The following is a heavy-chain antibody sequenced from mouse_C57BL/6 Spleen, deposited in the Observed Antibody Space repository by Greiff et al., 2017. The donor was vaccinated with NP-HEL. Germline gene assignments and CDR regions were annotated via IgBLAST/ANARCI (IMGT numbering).Heavy chain of an antibody. CDR1: GFTFNVYS. J-gene: IGHJ1*03. Sequence: EVLLVESGAELVKPGASVKLSCTASGFTFNVYSMHWVQQRPEQGLEWIGRIDPVDGDTKYAPKFQGKATITADTSSNTAYLQLSSLTSEDTAVDYCARAAYYSNYGYFDVWGTGTTVTVSS. V-gene: IGHV14-2*01. CDR2: IDPVDGDT. CDR3: ARAAYYSNYGYFDV. D-gene: IGHD2-5*01.